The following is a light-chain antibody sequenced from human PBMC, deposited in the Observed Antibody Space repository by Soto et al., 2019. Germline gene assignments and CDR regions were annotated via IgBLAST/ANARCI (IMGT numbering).Light chain of an antibody. Sequence: QSALTQPASLSGSPGQSITISCTGTSSDVGGYNHVSWYQQLPHKAPQVILYKGTQRPSGVSSRFSGSTSGNAASLTISGLQADDEADYFCCSSAPESTYVFGTGTKLTVL. CDR2: KGT. V-gene: IGLV2-23*01. CDR1: SSDVGGYNH. CDR3: CSSAPESTYV. J-gene: IGLJ1*01.